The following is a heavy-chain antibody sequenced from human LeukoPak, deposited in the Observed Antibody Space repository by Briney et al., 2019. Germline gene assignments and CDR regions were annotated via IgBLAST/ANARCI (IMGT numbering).Heavy chain of an antibody. J-gene: IGHJ4*02. D-gene: IGHD3-22*01. CDR3: AKWGRYYYDNSGYPDPTTDYFDY. CDR2: IGSDNKP. Sequence: GGSLRLSCEASGLTFSAYAMFRVRQAPGKGLEWVSSIGSDNKPHYSESVKGRFAISRDNSKSMLFLQMNSLRAEDTAVYYCAKWGRYYYDNSGYPDPTTDYFDYWGQGTLVTVSS. CDR1: GLTFSAYA. V-gene: IGHV3-23*05.